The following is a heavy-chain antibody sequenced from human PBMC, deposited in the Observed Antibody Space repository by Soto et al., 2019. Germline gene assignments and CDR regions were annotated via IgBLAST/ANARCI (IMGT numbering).Heavy chain of an antibody. CDR3: ATGRIPRCLDV. D-gene: IGHD2-2*02. Sequence: SETLSLTCSVSGGTISSYYWSWIRQPPGKGLEWIGYIYSRGTTSYNPSLKSRVTILVDTSKNQFSLRLTTVTATDTAVYYCATGRIPRCLDVWGQGTTVTVSS. CDR2: IYSRGTT. CDR1: GGTISSYY. J-gene: IGHJ6*02. V-gene: IGHV4-59*12.